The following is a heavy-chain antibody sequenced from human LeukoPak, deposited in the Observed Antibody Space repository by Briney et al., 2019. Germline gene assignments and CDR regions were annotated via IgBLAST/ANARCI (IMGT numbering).Heavy chain of an antibody. Sequence: GESLKISRKGSGYSFTSYWISWVRQMPGKGLEWMGRIDPSDSYTNYSPSFQGHVTISADKSISTAYLQWSSLKASDTAMYYCARDYSNYVNWFDPWGQGTLVTVSS. CDR2: IDPSDSYT. V-gene: IGHV5-10-1*01. J-gene: IGHJ5*02. D-gene: IGHD4-11*01. CDR1: GYSFTSYW. CDR3: ARDYSNYVNWFDP.